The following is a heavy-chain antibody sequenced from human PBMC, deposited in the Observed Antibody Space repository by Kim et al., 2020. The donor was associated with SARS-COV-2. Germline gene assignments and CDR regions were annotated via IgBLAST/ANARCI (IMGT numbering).Heavy chain of an antibody. CDR3: AKLRQWLVPGGDAFDI. Sequence: GGSLRLSCAASGFTFSSYAMSWVRQAPGKVLEWVSAISGSGGSTYYADSVKGRFTISRDNSKNTLYLQMNSLRAEDTAVYYCAKLRQWLVPGGDAFDIWGQGTMVTVSS. D-gene: IGHD6-19*01. V-gene: IGHV3-23*01. CDR1: GFTFSSYA. J-gene: IGHJ3*02. CDR2: ISGSGGST.